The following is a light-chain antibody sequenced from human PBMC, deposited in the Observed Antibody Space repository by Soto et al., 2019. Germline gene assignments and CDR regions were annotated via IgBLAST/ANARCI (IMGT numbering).Light chain of an antibody. Sequence: QTVLTQPASVSGSPGQSITISCTGTSSDVGSYNLVSWYQQHPGKAPKLIIYEGSKRPSGVSNRFSGSKSGNMASLTISGRQAEDEAEYYCCSYAGSSTPYVFGTGTKLTVL. J-gene: IGLJ1*01. CDR3: CSYAGSSTPYV. CDR1: SSDVGSYNL. CDR2: EGS. V-gene: IGLV2-23*01.